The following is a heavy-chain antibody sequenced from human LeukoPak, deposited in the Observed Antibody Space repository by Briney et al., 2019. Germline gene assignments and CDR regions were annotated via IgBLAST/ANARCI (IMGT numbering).Heavy chain of an antibody. CDR3: ARGKAAAADFDY. V-gene: IGHV4-4*07. CDR2: IYTSGST. J-gene: IGHJ4*02. D-gene: IGHD6-13*01. Sequence: SETLCLTCTVSGGSISSYYWSWIRQPAGKGLEWIGRIYTSGSTNYNPSLKSRVTMSVDTSKNQFSLKLSSVTAADTAVYYCARGKAAAADFDYWGQGTLVTVSS. CDR1: GGSISSYY.